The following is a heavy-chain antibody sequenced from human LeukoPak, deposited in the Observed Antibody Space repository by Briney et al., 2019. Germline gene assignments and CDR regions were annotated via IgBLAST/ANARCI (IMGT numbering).Heavy chain of an antibody. V-gene: IGHV3-48*03. CDR2: ISSSGSTI. CDR3: ARAGSSVSVY. D-gene: IGHD6-19*01. J-gene: IGHJ4*02. Sequence: PGGSLRLSCAASGFTFSSYEMNWVRQAPGKGLEWVSYISSSGSTIYYADSVKGRFTISRDNAKNSLYLQMNSLRAEDTAVYYCARAGSSVSVYWGQGTLVTVSS. CDR1: GFTFSSYE.